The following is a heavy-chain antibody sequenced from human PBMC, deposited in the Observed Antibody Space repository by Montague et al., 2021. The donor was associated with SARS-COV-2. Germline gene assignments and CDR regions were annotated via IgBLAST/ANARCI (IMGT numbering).Heavy chain of an antibody. CDR2: FDHSGNT. Sequence: SETLSLTCSVSGGSISGYYWSWIRQPPGTGLEWIGNFDHSGNTKYNPSLKSRATISVDTSKNQFALRLSSVTAADTAVYYCAREFRIELWQTNWYFGLWGRGTLVTVSS. CDR3: AREFRIELWQTNWYFGL. V-gene: IGHV4-59*01. D-gene: IGHD3-16*01. J-gene: IGHJ2*01. CDR1: GGSISGYY.